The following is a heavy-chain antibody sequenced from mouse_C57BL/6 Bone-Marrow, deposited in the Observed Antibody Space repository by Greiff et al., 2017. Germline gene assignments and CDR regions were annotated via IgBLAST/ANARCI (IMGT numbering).Heavy chain of an antibody. D-gene: IGHD1-1*01. Sequence: EVKVVESGGGLVQPGGSLKLSCAASGFTFSDYYMYWVRQTPEKRLEWVAYISNGGGSTYYPDTVKGRFTISRDNAKDTLYLQVSRLKSEDTAMYYCARQGTTGGVWFAYWGQGTLVTVSA. V-gene: IGHV5-12*01. CDR1: GFTFSDYY. J-gene: IGHJ3*01. CDR2: ISNGGGST. CDR3: ARQGTTGGVWFAY.